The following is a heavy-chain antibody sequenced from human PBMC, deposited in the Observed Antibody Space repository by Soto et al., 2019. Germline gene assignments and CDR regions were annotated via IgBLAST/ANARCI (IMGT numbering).Heavy chain of an antibody. CDR2: SNTGNGNT. V-gene: IGHV1-3*04. CDR1: GYTFTMYE. J-gene: IGHJ3*02. Sequence: QVQLVQSGAEVKKPGASVKVSCKASGYTFTMYEMHWVRQAPGERLEWMGRSNTGNGNTRYSQKSQGRVTITRDTSASTVYMELSSLRSEDTAAYYCARDVTLVRGVTNAFDIGGQGTMVTVSS. D-gene: IGHD3-10*01. CDR3: ARDVTLVRGVTNAFDI.